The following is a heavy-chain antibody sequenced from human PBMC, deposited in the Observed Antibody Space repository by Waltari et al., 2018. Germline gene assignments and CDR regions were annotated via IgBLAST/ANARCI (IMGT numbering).Heavy chain of an antibody. CDR2: INHSGST. D-gene: IGHD3-16*02. J-gene: IGHJ4*02. Sequence: QVQLQQWGAGLLKPSETLSITCAVYGGSFSSYYCSWLRQPPGKGLEWIGEINHSGSTNYNPSLKSRVTISVDTSKNQFSLKLSSVTAADTAVYYCARSLGELSHDYWGQGTLVTVSS. V-gene: IGHV4-34*01. CDR3: ARSLGELSHDY. CDR1: GGSFSSYY.